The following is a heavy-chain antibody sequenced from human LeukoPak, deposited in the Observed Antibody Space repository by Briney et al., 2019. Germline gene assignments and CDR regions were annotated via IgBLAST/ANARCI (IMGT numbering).Heavy chain of an antibody. CDR2: IIPIFGTA. D-gene: IGHD2-2*01. V-gene: IGHV1-69*13. Sequence: ASVKVSCKASGGTFSSYAISWVRQAPGQGLEWMGGIIPIFGTANYAQKFQGRVTITADESTSTAYMELSSLRSEDTAVYYCARRYCSSTSCHYFDYWGQGTLVTVSS. CDR1: GGTFSSYA. CDR3: ARRYCSSTSCHYFDY. J-gene: IGHJ4*02.